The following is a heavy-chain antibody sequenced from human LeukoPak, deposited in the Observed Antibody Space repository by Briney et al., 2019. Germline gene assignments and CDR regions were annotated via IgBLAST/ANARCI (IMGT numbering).Heavy chain of an antibody. CDR2: MYYSGST. J-gene: IGHJ5*02. CDR1: GGSISSYY. Sequence: SSETLSRTCTVSGGSISSYYWSWIRQPPGKGLEWIGYMYYSGSTNYNPSLKSRVTISLDTSKNKFSLKLSSVTAADTAVYYCARNIGWFDPWGQGTLVTVSS. CDR3: ARNIGWFDP. D-gene: IGHD2/OR15-2a*01. V-gene: IGHV4-59*01.